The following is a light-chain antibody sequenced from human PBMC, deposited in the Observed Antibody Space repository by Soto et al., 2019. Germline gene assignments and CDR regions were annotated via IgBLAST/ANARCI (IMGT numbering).Light chain of an antibody. J-gene: IGLJ1*01. CDR3: SLYTSSRTYV. Sequence: QSVLAQPPSVSGSPGQSVTISCTGTSSDVGSYNRVSWYQQPPGTAPKLMIYEVSNRPSGVPDRFSGSKSGNPASLTISGLQAEDEADYYCSLYTSSRTYVFGTGTKVTVL. V-gene: IGLV2-18*01. CDR2: EVS. CDR1: SSDVGSYNR.